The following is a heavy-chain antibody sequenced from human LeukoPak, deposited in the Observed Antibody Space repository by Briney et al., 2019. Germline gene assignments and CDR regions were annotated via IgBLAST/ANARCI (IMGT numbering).Heavy chain of an antibody. Sequence: SETLSLTCTVSGGSISSYYWSWIRQPPGKGLEWIGYIYYSGSTNYNPSLKSQVTISVDTSKNQFSLKLSSVTAADTAVYYCARVRDSSGHKVGGFDYWGQGTLVTVSS. CDR2: IYYSGST. V-gene: IGHV4-59*01. CDR3: ARVRDSSGHKVGGFDY. J-gene: IGHJ4*02. CDR1: GGSISSYY. D-gene: IGHD3-22*01.